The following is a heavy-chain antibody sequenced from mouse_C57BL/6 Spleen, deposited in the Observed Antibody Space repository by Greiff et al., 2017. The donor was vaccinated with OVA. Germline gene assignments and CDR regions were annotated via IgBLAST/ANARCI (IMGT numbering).Heavy chain of an antibody. CDR3: ARDQGTAQATGAMDY. V-gene: IGHV5-4*01. Sequence: EVKLVESGGGLVKPGGSLKLSCAASGFTFSSYAMSWVRQTPEKRLEWVATISDGGSYTYYPDNVKGRFTISRDNAKNNLYLQMSYLKAEDTAMDYCARDQGTAQATGAMDYWGQGTSVTVSS. D-gene: IGHD3-2*02. J-gene: IGHJ4*01. CDR1: GFTFSSYA. CDR2: ISDGGSYT.